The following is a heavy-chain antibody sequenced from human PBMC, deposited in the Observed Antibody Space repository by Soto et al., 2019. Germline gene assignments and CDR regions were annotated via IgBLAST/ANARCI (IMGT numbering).Heavy chain of an antibody. CDR3: FRGGVTSRTFDY. V-gene: IGHV5-51*01. Sequence: PGESLKISCKASGYIIKNYVIVLMRQMPGQGLEWMGIIFPDDSDTRYSPSFQGHVTISVDKSISTAYVQWSSLKASDSAIYYCFRGGVTSRTFDYWGQGTLVTVSS. D-gene: IGHD3-16*01. CDR2: IFPDDSDT. CDR1: GYIIKNYV. J-gene: IGHJ4*02.